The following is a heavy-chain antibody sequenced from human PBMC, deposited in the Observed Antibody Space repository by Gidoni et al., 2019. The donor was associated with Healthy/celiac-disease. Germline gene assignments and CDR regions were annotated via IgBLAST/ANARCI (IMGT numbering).Heavy chain of an antibody. CDR3: ARGIAVAGHFDY. CDR2: IYYSGST. CDR1: GGSISSSSYY. V-gene: IGHV4-39*01. Sequence: QLQLQESGPGLVKPSETLSLTGTVSGGSISSSSYYWGWIRQPPGKGLEWIGSIYYSGSTYYNPSLKSRVTISVDTSKNQFSLELSSVTAADTAVYYCARGIAVAGHFDYWGQGTLVTVSS. D-gene: IGHD6-19*01. J-gene: IGHJ4*02.